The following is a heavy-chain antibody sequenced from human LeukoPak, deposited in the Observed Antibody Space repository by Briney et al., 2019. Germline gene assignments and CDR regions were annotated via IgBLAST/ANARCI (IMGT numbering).Heavy chain of an antibody. V-gene: IGHV4-38-2*01. Sequence: SETLSLTCAVSGYSISSGYYWGWIRQPPGKGLEWIGSIFHSGSSYYNPSLKSRVTISVDTSRNQFSLKLTSVTAADTAVYYCARHVGGAGSCYGFDYWGQGTLVTVSS. CDR3: ARHVGGAGSCYGFDY. CDR2: IFHSGSS. CDR1: GYSISSGYY. J-gene: IGHJ4*01. D-gene: IGHD2-15*01.